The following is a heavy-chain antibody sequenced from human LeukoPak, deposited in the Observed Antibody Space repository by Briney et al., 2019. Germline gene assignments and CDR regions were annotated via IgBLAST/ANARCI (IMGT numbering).Heavy chain of an antibody. V-gene: IGHV3-7*01. CDR1: GFTFSDHW. Sequence: GGSLRLSCGASGFTFSDHWMSWVRQAPGKGLEWVANIKEDGSEKYYVDSVRGRFTISRDNVKNSLHLQMNSLRVEDTAVYYCARDRRSGSYPYYFDYWGQGTLVTVSS. D-gene: IGHD1-26*01. CDR2: IKEDGSEK. CDR3: ARDRRSGSYPYYFDY. J-gene: IGHJ4*02.